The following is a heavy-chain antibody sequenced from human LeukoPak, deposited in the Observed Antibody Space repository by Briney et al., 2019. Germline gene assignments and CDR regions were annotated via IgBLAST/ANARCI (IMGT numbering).Heavy chain of an antibody. CDR2: INPSGGST. J-gene: IGHJ6*03. CDR3: ARGPLGWLPYVKNYYYYYMDV. CDR1: GYTFTSYY. Sequence: GASVKVSCKASGYTFTSYYMHWVRQAPGQGLEWMGIINPSGGSTSYAQKFQGRVTMTTDTSTSTAYMELRSLRSDDPAVYYCARGPLGWLPYVKNYYYYYMDVWGKGTTVTVSS. V-gene: IGHV1-46*01. D-gene: IGHD5-12*01.